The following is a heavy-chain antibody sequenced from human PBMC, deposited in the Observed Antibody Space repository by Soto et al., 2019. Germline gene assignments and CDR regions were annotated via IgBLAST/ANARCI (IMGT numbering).Heavy chain of an antibody. D-gene: IGHD1-1*01. CDR1: GDSISSNNW. J-gene: IGHJ4*02. V-gene: IGHV4-4*02. Sequence: PSETLSLTCAVSGDSISSNNWWTWVRQPPGKRLEWIGEVYHTGTTNYNPSLKSRVTISVDKSKNQFSLRVNSVTAADTAIYYCAGLGTTVTHTDSWGQGALVTVSS. CDR3: AGLGTTVTHTDS. CDR2: VYHTGTT.